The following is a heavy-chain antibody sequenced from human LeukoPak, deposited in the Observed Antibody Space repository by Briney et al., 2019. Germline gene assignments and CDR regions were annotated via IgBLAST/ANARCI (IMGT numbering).Heavy chain of an antibody. J-gene: IGHJ4*02. CDR2: ISSSSSYI. V-gene: IGHV3-21*01. Sequence: GGSLRLSCAASGFTSSSYSMNWVRQAPGKGLEWVSSISSSSSYIYYADSVKGRFTISRDNAKNSLYLQMNSLRAEDTAVYYCARVGYQLPSFDYWGQGTLVTVSS. D-gene: IGHD2-2*01. CDR1: GFTSSSYS. CDR3: ARVGYQLPSFDY.